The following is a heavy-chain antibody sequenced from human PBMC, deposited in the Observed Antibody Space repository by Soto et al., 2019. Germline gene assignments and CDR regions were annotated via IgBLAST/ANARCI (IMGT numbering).Heavy chain of an antibody. Sequence: GGSLRLPFAAPGFTFRHYGMILVRQAPGKGLEWVSIITYDGSNKYYADSVKGRFTISRDNSKNTLYLQMNSLRAEDTAVYYCAKEHYGDYEYYFDYWGQGTLVTVSS. J-gene: IGHJ4*02. CDR2: ITYDGSNK. CDR3: AKEHYGDYEYYFDY. CDR1: GFTFRHYG. V-gene: IGHV3-30*18. D-gene: IGHD4-17*01.